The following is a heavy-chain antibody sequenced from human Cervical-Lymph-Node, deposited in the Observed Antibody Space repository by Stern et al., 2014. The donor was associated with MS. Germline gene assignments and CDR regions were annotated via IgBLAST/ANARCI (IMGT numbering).Heavy chain of an antibody. CDR1: GFTFSSYA. J-gene: IGHJ4*02. Sequence: VQLVESGGGVVQPGRSLRLSCAASGFTFSSYAMHWVRQAPGKGLEWVAVISYDGSNKYYADSVKGRFTISRDNSKNTLHLQLNSLRAEDTAVYYCASYHYDSSGYYPEFDYWGQGTLVTVSS. CDR2: ISYDGSNK. CDR3: ASYHYDSSGYYPEFDY. D-gene: IGHD3-22*01. V-gene: IGHV3-30-3*01.